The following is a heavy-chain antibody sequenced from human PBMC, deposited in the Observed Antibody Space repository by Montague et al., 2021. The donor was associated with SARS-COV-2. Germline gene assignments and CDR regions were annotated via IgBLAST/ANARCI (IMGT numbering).Heavy chain of an antibody. D-gene: IGHD4-17*01. J-gene: IGHJ6*02. V-gene: IGHV4-34*01. CDR2: INHNGST. CDR1: GGSFSGYY. Sequence: SETLSLTCAVYGGSFSGYYLNWIRQPPGKGLEWIGEINHNGSTNYNPSLKSRVTIAVDTSKNQVSLKLTSATAADTAVFYCARSTVTNSPFGFSNKLRSRYNGMDVWGQGTTVTVSS. CDR3: ARSTVTNSPFGFSNKLRSRYNGMDV.